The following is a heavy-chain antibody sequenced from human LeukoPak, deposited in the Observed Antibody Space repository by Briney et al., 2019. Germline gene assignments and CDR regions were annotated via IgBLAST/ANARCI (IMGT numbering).Heavy chain of an antibody. V-gene: IGHV3-30*02. Sequence: GGSLRLSCAASGFIFSSYAMHWVRQAPGKGLEWVAFIRYDGNNRYYADSVKGRFTISRDNSKNTLYLQMNSLRVEDTALYYCAQDQVVPNYYYMDVWGKGTTVTVSS. CDR1: GFIFSSYA. CDR2: IRYDGNNR. J-gene: IGHJ6*03. CDR3: AQDQVVPNYYYMDV. D-gene: IGHD2-15*01.